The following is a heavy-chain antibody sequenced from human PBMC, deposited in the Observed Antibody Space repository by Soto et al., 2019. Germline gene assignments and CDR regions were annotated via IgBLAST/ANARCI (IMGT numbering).Heavy chain of an antibody. CDR3: AMVDVYVTPSPQDV. CDR2: INTYNGNT. J-gene: IGHJ6*02. V-gene: IGHV1-18*01. Sequence: QVQLVQSGAEVKNPGASVKVSCKASGYTFTRYGIGWARQAPGQGPERMGWINTYNGNTNYAQNVQGRVTLTTDPSTSTAYMELRSLRSNDTAIYYCAMVDVYVTPSPQDVWGQWTTVIVSS. D-gene: IGHD3-16*01. CDR1: GYTFTRYG.